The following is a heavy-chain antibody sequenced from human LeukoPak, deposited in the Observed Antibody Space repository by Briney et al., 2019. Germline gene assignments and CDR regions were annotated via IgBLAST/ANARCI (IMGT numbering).Heavy chain of an antibody. V-gene: IGHV4-61*01. J-gene: IGHJ4*02. CDR1: GGSVSSGSYY. CDR3: ASLPNVDTAMVRRYYFDY. CDR2: IYYSGST. Sequence: MSSETLSLTCTVSGGSVSSGSYYWSWIRQPPGKGLEWIGYIYYSGSTNYNPSLKSRVTISVDTSKNQFSLKLSSVTAADTAVYYCASLPNVDTAMVRRYYFDYWGQGTLVTVSS. D-gene: IGHD5-18*01.